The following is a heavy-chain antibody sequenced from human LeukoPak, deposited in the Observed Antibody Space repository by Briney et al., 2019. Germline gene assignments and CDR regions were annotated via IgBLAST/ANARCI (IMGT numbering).Heavy chain of an antibody. D-gene: IGHD1-26*01. Sequence: GGSLRLSCAASGFTFSNFAMSWVRQAPGKGLEWVSAMTGSGGSTYYADSVKGRFIISRDNSKNTVCLQMNSLRAEDTAVYYCAKRSGGSYGEFDHWGQGTLVTVSS. CDR3: AKRSGGSYGEFDH. J-gene: IGHJ4*02. V-gene: IGHV3-23*01. CDR1: GFTFSNFA. CDR2: MTGSGGST.